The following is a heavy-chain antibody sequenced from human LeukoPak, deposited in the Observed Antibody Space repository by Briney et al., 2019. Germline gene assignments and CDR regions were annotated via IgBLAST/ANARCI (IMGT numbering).Heavy chain of an antibody. V-gene: IGHV3-23*01. D-gene: IGHD3-16*01. CDR1: GFTVRSNY. J-gene: IGHJ4*02. CDR3: AKYRSNSREGGFDS. Sequence: GGSLRLSCAGSGFTVRSNYMSWVRQAPGKGLDWVSTIVGSGANTYYADSVKGRFTISRDNSKNTLFLQMSSLRAEDTAVYYCAKYRSNSREGGFDSWGQGTLVTVSS. CDR2: IVGSGANT.